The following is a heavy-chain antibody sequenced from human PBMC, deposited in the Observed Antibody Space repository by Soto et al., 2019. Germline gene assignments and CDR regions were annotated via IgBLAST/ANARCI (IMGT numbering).Heavy chain of an antibody. V-gene: IGHV4-34*12. J-gene: IGHJ4*02. CDR1: DGSFSGYY. CDR3: ARPHSDSNTIYYFFDY. Sequence: SETLSLTCAVYDGSFSGYYWSWIRQPPWKGLEWIGEIFHGGSTNYSPSLKSRVTISVDTSKNQFSLELSSVPAAATAVYSCARPHSDSNTIYYFFDYWGQGTLVTVSS. CDR2: IFHGGST. D-gene: IGHD3-22*01.